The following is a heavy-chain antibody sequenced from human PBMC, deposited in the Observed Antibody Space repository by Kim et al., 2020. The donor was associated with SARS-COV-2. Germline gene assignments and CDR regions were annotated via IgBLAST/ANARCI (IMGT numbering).Heavy chain of an antibody. CDR2: IYYSGRT. Sequence: SETLSLTCTVSSDSISSYYWSWIRQLPGKGLEWIGYIYYSGRTDYNPSLKSRVSISWDTSKGHFLLDVTSVTDADTAVYYCARSEGRGSWHQFDYWGQGILVTVSS. J-gene: IGHJ4*02. D-gene: IGHD6-19*01. CDR1: SDSISSYY. CDR3: ARSEGRGSWHQFDY. V-gene: IGHV4-59*01.